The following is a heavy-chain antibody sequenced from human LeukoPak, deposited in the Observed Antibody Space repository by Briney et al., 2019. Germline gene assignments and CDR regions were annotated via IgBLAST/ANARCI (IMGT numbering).Heavy chain of an antibody. D-gene: IGHD2/OR15-2a*01. CDR2: IWYDGSNR. CDR3: ARDRSMSGWYIDL. J-gene: IGHJ2*01. Sequence: GGSLRLSCAASGFTFSSYGMHWVRQAPGKGLEWVAVIWYDGSNRYYPDSVQGRFTISRDNSKNTLYLQVNSLRAEDTAVYYCARDRSMSGWYIDLWGRGTLVTVSS. CDR1: GFTFSSYG. V-gene: IGHV3-33*01.